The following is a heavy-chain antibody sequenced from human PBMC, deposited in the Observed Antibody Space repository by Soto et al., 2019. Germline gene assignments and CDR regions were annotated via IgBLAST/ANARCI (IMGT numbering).Heavy chain of an antibody. CDR2: IKQDGSEK. D-gene: IGHD3-16*01. J-gene: IGHJ4*02. V-gene: IGHV3-7*05. CDR3: VRTGDDY. Sequence: EVQLVESGGGLVQPGGSLTLSCAASGFTFGSYWMGRVRQAPGKGLEWVATIKQDGSEKYYMDSVKGRFTISRDNAKKSLYLQMNSLRADDTALYYCVRTGDDYWGQGTLVTVSS. CDR1: GFTFGSYW.